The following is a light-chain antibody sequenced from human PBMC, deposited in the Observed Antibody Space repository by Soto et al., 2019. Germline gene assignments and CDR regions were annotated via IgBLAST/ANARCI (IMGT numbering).Light chain of an antibody. CDR3: SSYAGSSNV. Sequence: QSVLTQPASVSGSPGQSVAISCTGTSSDVGGYNYVSWYQQHPGKAPKLMIYEVSKRPSGVPDRFSGSKSGNTASLTVSGLQAEDEADYYCSSYAGSSNVFVTGTKVTDL. CDR1: SSDVGGYNY. CDR2: EVS. J-gene: IGLJ1*01. V-gene: IGLV2-8*01.